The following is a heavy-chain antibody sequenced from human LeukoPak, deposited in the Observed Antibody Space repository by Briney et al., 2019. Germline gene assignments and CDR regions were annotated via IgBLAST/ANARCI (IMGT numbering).Heavy chain of an antibody. J-gene: IGHJ4*02. Sequence: PGGSLRLSCAASGFTFSSYGMHWVRQAPGKGLEWVAFIRYDGSNKYYADSVKGRFTISRDNSKNTLYLQMKSLRAEGTAVYYCAREHPWAYYFDYWGQGTLVTVSS. CDR1: GFTFSSYG. D-gene: IGHD3-16*01. CDR3: AREHPWAYYFDY. V-gene: IGHV3-30*02. CDR2: IRYDGSNK.